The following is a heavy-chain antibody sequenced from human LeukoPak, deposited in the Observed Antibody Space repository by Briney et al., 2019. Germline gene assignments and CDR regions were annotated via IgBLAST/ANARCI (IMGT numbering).Heavy chain of an antibody. D-gene: IGHD3-3*01. CDR3: ARDMNDFWSGYYCDY. V-gene: IGHV3-74*01. CDR2: INTDGSST. J-gene: IGHJ4*02. Sequence: PGGSLRLSCAASGFTFSSYAMSWVRQAPGKGLVWVSRINTDGSSTSYADSVKGRFTISRDNAKNTLYLQMNSLRAEDTAVYYCARDMNDFWSGYYCDYWGQGTLVTVSS. CDR1: GFTFSSYA.